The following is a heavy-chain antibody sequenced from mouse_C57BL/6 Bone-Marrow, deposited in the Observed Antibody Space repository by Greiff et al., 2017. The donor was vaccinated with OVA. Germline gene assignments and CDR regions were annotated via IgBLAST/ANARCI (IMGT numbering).Heavy chain of an antibody. V-gene: IGHV1-64*01. CDR3: ARGGLYGYDVPDY. J-gene: IGHJ2*01. Sequence: QVQLQQSGAELVKPGASVKLSCKASGYTFTSYWMHWVKQRPGQGLEWIGMIHPNSGSTNYNEKFKSKATLTVDKSSSTAYMQLSSLTSEDSAVYYCARGGLYGYDVPDYWGQGTTLTVSS. D-gene: IGHD2-2*01. CDR1: GYTFTSYW. CDR2: IHPNSGST.